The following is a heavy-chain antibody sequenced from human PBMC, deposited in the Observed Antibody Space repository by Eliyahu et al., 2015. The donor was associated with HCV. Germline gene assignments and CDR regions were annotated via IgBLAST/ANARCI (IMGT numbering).Heavy chain of an antibody. CDR1: GDSVXSNSAX. CDR2: TYYRSKWYN. J-gene: IGHJ6*02. CDR3: ARASSSGYDDYYYYGMDV. V-gene: IGHV6-1*01. Sequence: QVQLQQSGPGLVKPSQTLSLTCAISGDSVXSNSAXWNWIRQSPSRGLEWLGRTYYRSKWYNDYAVSVKSRITINPDTSKNQFSLQLNSVTPEDTAVYYCARASSSGYDDYYYYGMDVWGQGTTVTVSS. D-gene: IGHD5-12*01.